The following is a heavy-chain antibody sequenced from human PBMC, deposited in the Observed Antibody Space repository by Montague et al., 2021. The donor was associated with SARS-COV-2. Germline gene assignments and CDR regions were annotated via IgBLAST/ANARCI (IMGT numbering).Heavy chain of an antibody. CDR3: ARREYSYGWGD. Sequence: SETLSLTCTVTGGPISGSSDYWGWIRQSPGKGLEWIASADYSGNTYYSPSLKSRLTISVDTSKNQFSLKLTSVTAADTALYYCARREYSYGWGDWGQGTLVTVSS. D-gene: IGHD5-18*01. J-gene: IGHJ4*02. CDR2: ADYSGNT. CDR1: GGPISGSSDY. V-gene: IGHV4-39*07.